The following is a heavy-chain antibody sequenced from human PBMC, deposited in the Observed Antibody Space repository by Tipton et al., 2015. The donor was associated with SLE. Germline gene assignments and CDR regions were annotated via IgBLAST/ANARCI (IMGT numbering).Heavy chain of an antibody. CDR3: ARALNNGWRLGDRFDP. CDR2: IHTSGAT. D-gene: IGHD5-24*01. V-gene: IGHV4-4*08. Sequence: TLSLTCIVSGGSISTNYWSWIRQPAGQGLEWIGHIHTSGATNNNPSLKSRVTISLDTSKNQFSLKLSSVTAADTAVYYCARALNNGWRLGDRFDPWGQGTLVTVSS. J-gene: IGHJ5*02. CDR1: GGSISTNY.